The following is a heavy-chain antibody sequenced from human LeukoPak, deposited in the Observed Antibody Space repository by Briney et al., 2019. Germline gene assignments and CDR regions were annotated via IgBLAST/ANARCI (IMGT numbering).Heavy chain of an antibody. CDR2: ISSSSSYI. D-gene: IGHD3-22*01. V-gene: IGHV3-21*01. CDR3: ARADFPYYDSSGYYYYYYGMDV. Sequence: GGSLRLSCAASGFTFSSYSMNWVRQAPGKGLEWVSSISSSSSYIYYADSVKGRFTISRDNAKNSLYLQMNSLRAEDTAVYYCARADFPYYDSSGYYYYYYGMDVWGQGTTVTVSS. J-gene: IGHJ6*02. CDR1: GFTFSSYS.